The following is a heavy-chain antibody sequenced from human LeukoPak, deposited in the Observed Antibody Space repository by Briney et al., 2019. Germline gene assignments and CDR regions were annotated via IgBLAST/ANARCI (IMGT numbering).Heavy chain of an antibody. CDR3: ARDLTLGDAFDI. D-gene: IGHD3-10*01. J-gene: IGHJ3*02. V-gene: IGHV3-66*01. Sequence: GGSLRLSCTASGFTVSNNYMSWVRQAPGKGLEWVSVIYSGGSTYYADSVKGRFTISRDNSKNTLYLQMNSLRAEDTAVYYCARDLTLGDAFDIWGQGTMVTVSS. CDR1: GFTVSNNY. CDR2: IYSGGST.